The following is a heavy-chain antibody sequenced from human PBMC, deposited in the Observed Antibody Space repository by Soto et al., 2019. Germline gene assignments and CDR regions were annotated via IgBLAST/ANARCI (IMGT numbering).Heavy chain of an antibody. CDR2: VFYTGVT. J-gene: IGHJ2*01. D-gene: IGHD3-22*01. Sequence: QVQLQESGPGLVKPSETLSLTCSVSGGSVSNASFYWTWIRQAPGTGLEYIGYVFYTGVTNYNPSLSRRITSSLETSKTHFPQKLYSMSAAETAVYYCVRVLDSSWYADLWGRGTLVTVSS. V-gene: IGHV4-61*03. CDR3: VRVLDSSWYADL. CDR1: GGSVSNASFY.